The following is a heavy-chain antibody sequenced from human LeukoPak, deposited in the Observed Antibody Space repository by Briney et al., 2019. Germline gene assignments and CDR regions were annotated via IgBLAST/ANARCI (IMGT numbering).Heavy chain of an antibody. V-gene: IGHV4-4*07. J-gene: IGHJ4*02. CDR3: ARERDSSAYFDD. D-gene: IGHD3-22*01. CDR2: IYTSGST. Sequence: SETLSLTCTVSGGSISGYYWSWIRQPAGKGLEWIGRIYTSGSTTCNPSLKSRVNMSVDTSKNQFSLKLSSVTAADTAVYYCARERDSSAYFDDWGQGTLVTVSS. CDR1: GGSISGYY.